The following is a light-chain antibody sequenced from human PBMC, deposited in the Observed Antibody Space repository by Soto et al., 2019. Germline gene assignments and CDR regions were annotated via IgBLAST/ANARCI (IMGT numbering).Light chain of an antibody. J-gene: IGKJ1*01. CDR1: QSVSSSY. V-gene: IGKV3-20*01. CDR3: QQYVSGET. CDR2: GAS. Sequence: EIVLTQSPGTLSLSPGERATLSCRASQSVSSSYLAWYQQKPGQAPRLLIYGASSRATGIPDRFSGSGSGTDFTLTISRLEPEDFAVYYCQQYVSGETFGQGTKVEIK.